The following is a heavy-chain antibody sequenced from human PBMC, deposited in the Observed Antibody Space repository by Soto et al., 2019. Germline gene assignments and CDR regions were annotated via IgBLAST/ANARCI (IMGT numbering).Heavy chain of an antibody. Sequence: QVQLVQSGAEVKQPGASVKVSCKASGYIFDTYGSNWVRQAPGQGLEWMGCISTYTRSTKYSPKGEGRVNMTTDTTTNPAYMELSGLRSEETAVYYWSRDNWCYGSPFDVWGQGTLVTVSS. CDR1: GYIFDTYG. D-gene: IGHD1-1*01. CDR3: SRDNWCYGSPFDV. V-gene: IGHV1-18*04. J-gene: IGHJ4*02. CDR2: ISTYTRST.